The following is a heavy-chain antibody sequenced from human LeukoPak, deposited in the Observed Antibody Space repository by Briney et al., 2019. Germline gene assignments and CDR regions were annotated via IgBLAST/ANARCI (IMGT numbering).Heavy chain of an antibody. Sequence: SETLSLTCTVSGGSISTYYWSWIRQPPGKGLEWIGYIYYSGSANYNPSLKSRVTISVDTSKNQFSLKLSSVTAADTAVYYCARVERITMTVGYWGQGTLVTVSS. D-gene: IGHD3-22*01. CDR3: ARVERITMTVGY. CDR2: IYYSGSA. V-gene: IGHV4-59*12. J-gene: IGHJ4*02. CDR1: GGSISTYY.